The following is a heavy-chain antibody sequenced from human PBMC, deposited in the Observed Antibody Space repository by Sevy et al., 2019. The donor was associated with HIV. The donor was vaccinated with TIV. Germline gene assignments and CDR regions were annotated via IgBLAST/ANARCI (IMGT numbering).Heavy chain of an antibody. V-gene: IGHV3-7*03. Sequence: GGSLRLSCVASGFSFSHYWMSWVRQAPGKGLEWVANTNQDGSNKNYVDSVEGRFTISRDNGKNLLYLQMTSLGAEDTAFYFGGRDGRSILYGGYDYSGMDVWGQGTTVTVSS. J-gene: IGHJ6*02. CDR2: TNQDGSNK. D-gene: IGHD2-21*01. CDR3: GRDGRSILYGGYDYSGMDV. CDR1: GFSFSHYW.